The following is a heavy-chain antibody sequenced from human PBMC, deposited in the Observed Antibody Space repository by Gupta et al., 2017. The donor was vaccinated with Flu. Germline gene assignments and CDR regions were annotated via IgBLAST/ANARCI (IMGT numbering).Heavy chain of an antibody. CDR2: IKQDGSEK. V-gene: IGHV3-7*01. CDR1: GFTFSSYW. Sequence: EVQLVESGGGLVQPGGSLRLSCAASGFTFSSYWMSWVRQAPGKGLEWVANIKQDGSEKYYVDSVKGRFTISRDNAKNSLYLQMNSLRAEDTAVYYCASSGYYMKGGGAFDIWGQGTMVTVSS. J-gene: IGHJ3*02. D-gene: IGHD3-3*01. CDR3: ASSGYYMKGGGAFDI.